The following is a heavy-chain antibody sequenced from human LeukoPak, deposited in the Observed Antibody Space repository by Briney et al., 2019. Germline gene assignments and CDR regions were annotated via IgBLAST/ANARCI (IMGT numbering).Heavy chain of an antibody. J-gene: IGHJ4*02. CDR2: ISSSGTTK. D-gene: IGHD4-17*01. CDR1: GFTFSSYE. V-gene: IGHV3-48*03. Sequence: GGSLRLSCAASGFTFSSYEMNWVRQGPGKGLEWVSYISSSGTTKYYADSVKGRFTLSRDNAKKSLSLQMNSLRAEDTAVYYCARGDGHLDYWGQGTLVTVSS. CDR3: ARGDGHLDY.